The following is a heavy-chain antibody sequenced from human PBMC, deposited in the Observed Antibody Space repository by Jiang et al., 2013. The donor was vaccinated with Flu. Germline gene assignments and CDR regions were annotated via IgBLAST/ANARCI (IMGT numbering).Heavy chain of an antibody. Sequence: VQLLESGGGLVQPGGSLRLSCAASGFTFSSYAMGWVRQAPGKGLEWVSVISGSGGSTYYADSVKGRFTISRDNSKNTLFLQMNNLRAEDTAVYYCAVRGYSEYNGYVFGSSDDYWGQGTLVTVSS. CDR3: AVRGYSEYNGYVFGSSDDY. CDR1: GFTFSSYA. D-gene: IGHD5-12*01. V-gene: IGHV3-23*01. J-gene: IGHJ4*02. CDR2: ISGSGGST.